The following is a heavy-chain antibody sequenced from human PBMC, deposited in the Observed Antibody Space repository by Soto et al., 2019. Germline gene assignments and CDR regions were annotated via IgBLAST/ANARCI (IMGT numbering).Heavy chain of an antibody. D-gene: IGHD3-22*01. CDR2: ISYDGSNK. Sequence: QVQLVESGGGVVQPGRSLRLSCAASGFTFSSYGMHWVRQAPGKGLEWVAVISYDGSNKYYADSVKGRFTISRDNSKNTLYLQMNSLRAEDTAVYYCAKVIYYDSSCYPPGGYYYYGMDVWGQGTTVTVSS. J-gene: IGHJ6*02. V-gene: IGHV3-30*18. CDR1: GFTFSSYG. CDR3: AKVIYYDSSCYPPGGYYYYGMDV.